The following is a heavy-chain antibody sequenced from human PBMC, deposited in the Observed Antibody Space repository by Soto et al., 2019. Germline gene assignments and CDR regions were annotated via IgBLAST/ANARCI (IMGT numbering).Heavy chain of an antibody. CDR3: ARVGTGIAAAGPIDY. D-gene: IGHD6-13*01. V-gene: IGHV4-31*03. CDR1: GGSISSGGYY. Sequence: QVQLQESGPGLVKPSQTLSLTCTVSGGSISSGGYYWSWIRQHPGKGLEWIGYIYYSGSTYYNPSLKIRVTISVDTSKNQFSLKLSSVTAADTAVYYCARVGTGIAAAGPIDYWGQGTLVTVSS. CDR2: IYYSGST. J-gene: IGHJ4*02.